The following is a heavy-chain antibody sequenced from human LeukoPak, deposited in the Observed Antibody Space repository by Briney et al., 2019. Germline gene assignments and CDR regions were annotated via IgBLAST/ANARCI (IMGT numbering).Heavy chain of an antibody. CDR3: ARGSVMTSDYYYDMDV. CDR1: LYTFSSYY. V-gene: IGHV1-46*01. Sequence: ASVKVSRKASLYTFSSYYMHWVRQAPRQGLEWMGIVNPSGGSRTYAQQFQGRVTMTRDTSTSTGYMELSSLRSEDTAVYYCARGSVMTSDYYYDMDVWGQGTTVTVSS. J-gene: IGHJ6*02. CDR2: VNPSGGSR. D-gene: IGHD2-21*02.